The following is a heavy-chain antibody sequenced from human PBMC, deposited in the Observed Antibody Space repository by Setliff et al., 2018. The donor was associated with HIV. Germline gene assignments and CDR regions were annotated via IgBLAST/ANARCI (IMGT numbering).Heavy chain of an antibody. CDR1: GGVSGGDMGVHD. CDR3: ARGGSGSYLPSYYYYYYMDV. CDR2: IYYSGST. Sequence: SETLSLTCSVSGGVSGGDMGVHDWSWIRQPPGKGLGWIGYIYYSGSTNYNPSLKSRVTISVDTSKNQFSLKLSSVTAADTAVYYCARGGSGSYLPSYYYYYYMDVWGKGTTVTVSS. V-gene: IGHV4-61*08. J-gene: IGHJ6*03. D-gene: IGHD1-26*01.